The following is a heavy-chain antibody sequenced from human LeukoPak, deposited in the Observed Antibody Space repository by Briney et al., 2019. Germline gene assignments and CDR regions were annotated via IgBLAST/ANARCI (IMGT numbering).Heavy chain of an antibody. CDR1: GGSISSGGYY. CDR3: ARGLGYCSGGRCYSDDALDI. Sequence: SETLSLTCTVSGGSISSGGYYWSWIRQHPGKGLEWIGYIYYSGSTNNNPSLKSRVTISVDTSKNQFSLKLSSVTAADTAVYYCARGLGYCSGGRCYSDDALDIWGQGTMVTVSS. CDR2: IYYSGST. D-gene: IGHD2-15*01. J-gene: IGHJ3*02. V-gene: IGHV4-31*03.